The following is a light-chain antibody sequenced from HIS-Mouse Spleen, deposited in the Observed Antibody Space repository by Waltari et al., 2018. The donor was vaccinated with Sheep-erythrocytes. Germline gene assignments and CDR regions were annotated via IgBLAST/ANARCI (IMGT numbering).Light chain of an antibody. Sequence: QSALTQPASVSGSPGQSITISCTGTSSDVGSYNLVSWYQQHPGKAPKRMIQEGSKRPSGGSNRFSGSKSGKTASLTSSGLQAEDEADYYCCSYAGSSTWVFGGGTKLTVL. CDR1: SSDVGSYNL. V-gene: IGLV2-23*01. CDR2: EGS. J-gene: IGLJ3*02. CDR3: CSYAGSSTWV.